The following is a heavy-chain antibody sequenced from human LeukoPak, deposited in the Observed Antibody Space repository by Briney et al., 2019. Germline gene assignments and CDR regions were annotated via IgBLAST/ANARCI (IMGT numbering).Heavy chain of an antibody. D-gene: IGHD3-3*01. CDR1: GDSISTYY. J-gene: IGHJ4*02. CDR3: TRVGFWSGYYHFDS. Sequence: SETLSLTCTVSGDSISTYYRSWVRQPPGKGLEWIGYIYYSGSTNYNPSLKSRVTISVDTSKKQFFLKLSSVTAADTAVYYCTRVGFWSGYYHFDSWGQGTLVTVSS. V-gene: IGHV4-59*01. CDR2: IYYSGST.